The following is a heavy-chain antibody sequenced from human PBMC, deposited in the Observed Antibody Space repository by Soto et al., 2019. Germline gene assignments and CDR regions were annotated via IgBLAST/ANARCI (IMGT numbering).Heavy chain of an antibody. Sequence: EVQLVESGGGLVQPGGSLRLSCAASGFTFSSYSMNWVRQAPGKGLEWVSYISSSSSNIYYADSVKGRFTISRDNAKNSLYLQMNSLRAEDTAVYYCARGFYGDPREYFQYWGQGTLVTVSS. CDR1: GFTFSSYS. V-gene: IGHV3-48*01. CDR3: ARGFYGDPREYFQY. D-gene: IGHD4-17*01. J-gene: IGHJ1*01. CDR2: ISSSSSNI.